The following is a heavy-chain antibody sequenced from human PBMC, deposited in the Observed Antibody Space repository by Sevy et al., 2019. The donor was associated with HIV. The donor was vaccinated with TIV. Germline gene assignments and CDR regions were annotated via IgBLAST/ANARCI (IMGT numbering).Heavy chain of an antibody. CDR3: ARSEYGYQFDY. D-gene: IGHD5-18*01. V-gene: IGHV3-13*01. CDR1: GFTFSSYD. Sequence: GGSLRLSCAASGFTFSSYDMHWVRQATGKGLEWVSAIGTAGDTYYPGSVKGRFTISRENAKNSLYLQMNSLRGGDTAVYYCARSEYGYQFDYWGQGTLVTVSS. CDR2: IGTAGDT. J-gene: IGHJ4*02.